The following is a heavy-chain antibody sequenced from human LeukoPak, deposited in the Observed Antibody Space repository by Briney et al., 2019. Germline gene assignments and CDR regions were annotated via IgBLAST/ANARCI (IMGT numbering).Heavy chain of an antibody. D-gene: IGHD3-10*01. CDR2: ITSSGRII. J-gene: IGHJ6*02. CDR3: ASTGGYGSGTYDYYYFGMDV. Sequence: GGSLRLSCAASGFTFSSYEMNWVRQAPGKGLEWVAYITSSGRIIYYADSVKGRFTISRDNAKNSLYLKMNRLRAEDTAVYYCASTGGYGSGTYDYYYFGMDVWGQGTTVTVSS. V-gene: IGHV3-48*03. CDR1: GFTFSSYE.